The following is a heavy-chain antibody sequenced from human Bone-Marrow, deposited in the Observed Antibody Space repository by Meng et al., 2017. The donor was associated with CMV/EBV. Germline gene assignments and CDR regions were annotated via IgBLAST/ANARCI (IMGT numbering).Heavy chain of an antibody. Sequence: GGSLRLSCAASGFTFSSYGMHWVRQAPGKGLEWVAFIRYDGSNKYYADSVKGRFTISRDNSKNTLYLQMNSLRAEDTAVYYCARGPAEPPSGFAYGLDVWGHGTTVTVSS. D-gene: IGHD6-19*01. CDR1: GFTFSSYG. J-gene: IGHJ6*02. V-gene: IGHV3-30*02. CDR2: IRYDGSNK. CDR3: ARGPAEPPSGFAYGLDV.